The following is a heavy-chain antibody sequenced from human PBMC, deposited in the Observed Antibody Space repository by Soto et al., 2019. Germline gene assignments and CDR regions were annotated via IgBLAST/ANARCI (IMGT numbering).Heavy chain of an antibody. J-gene: IGHJ5*02. CDR2: ISGSGGST. Sequence: GVSLRLSCAASGFTFSSYAMSWVRQAPGKGLEWVSAISGSGGSTYYAVSVKGRFTISRDNSKNTLYLQMNSLRAEDTAVYYCAKIQGYSYGPGWFDPWGQGTLVTVSS. CDR1: GFTFSSYA. V-gene: IGHV3-23*01. CDR3: AKIQGYSYGPGWFDP. D-gene: IGHD5-18*01.